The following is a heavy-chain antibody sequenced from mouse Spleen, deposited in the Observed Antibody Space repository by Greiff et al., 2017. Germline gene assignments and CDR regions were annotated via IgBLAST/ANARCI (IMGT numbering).Heavy chain of an antibody. J-gene: IGHJ1*01. D-gene: IGHD1-3*01. CDR3: ARPYKGYWYFDV. V-gene: IGHV5-9*04. CDR2: ISSGGGNT. Sequence: EVKVEESGGGLVKPGGSLKLSCAASGFTFSSYTMSWVRQTPAKRLEWVATISSGGGNTYYPDSVKGRFTISRDNARNTLYLQMSSLRSEDTAMYYCARPYKGYWYFDVWGAGTTVTVSS. CDR1: GFTFSSYT.